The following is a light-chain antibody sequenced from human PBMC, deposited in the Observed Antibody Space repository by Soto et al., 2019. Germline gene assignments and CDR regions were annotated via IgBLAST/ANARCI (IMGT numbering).Light chain of an antibody. CDR3: CSYATYNMI. CDR1: SNDFGTYYF. J-gene: IGLJ2*01. V-gene: IGLV2-23*01. CDR2: DGT. Sequence: QSVLTQPASVSGSPGQSITISCTRTSNDFGTYYFVSWYQQHPDKAPKLIIYDGTERPSGVSNRFSGSKSGNTASLTISGLQAEVEAHYCCCSYATYNMILGGGTKLTVL.